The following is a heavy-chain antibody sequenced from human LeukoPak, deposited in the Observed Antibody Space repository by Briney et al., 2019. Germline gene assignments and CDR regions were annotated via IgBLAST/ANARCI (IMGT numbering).Heavy chain of an antibody. CDR1: GYTLTELS. V-gene: IGHV1-24*01. Sequence: ASVKVSCNVSGYTLTELSMHWVRQAPGKGLEWMGGFDPEDGETIYAQKFQGRVTMTEDTSTDTAYMELSSLRSEDTAVYYCATQHSRSYSYPPWQFDYWGQGTLVTVSS. CDR3: ATQHSRSYSYPPWQFDY. CDR2: FDPEDGET. J-gene: IGHJ4*02. D-gene: IGHD1-26*01.